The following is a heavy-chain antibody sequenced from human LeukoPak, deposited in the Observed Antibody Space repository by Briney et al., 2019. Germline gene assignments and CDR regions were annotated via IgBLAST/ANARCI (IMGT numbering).Heavy chain of an antibody. D-gene: IGHD6-13*01. CDR2: IYPGDSDT. J-gene: IGHJ4*02. V-gene: IGHV5-51*01. CDR3: AASSSWYSFDY. CDR1: GYSFTSNW. Sequence: GESLRISCKGSGYSFTSNWIGWVRQMPGKGLEWMGIIYPGDSDTRYSPSFQGQVTISADKSISTAYLQWSSLKASDIAMYYCAASSSWYSFDYWGQGTLVTVSS.